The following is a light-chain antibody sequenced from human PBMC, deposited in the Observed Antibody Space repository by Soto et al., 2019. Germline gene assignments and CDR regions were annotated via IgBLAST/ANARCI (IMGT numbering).Light chain of an antibody. J-gene: IGKJ4*01. CDR3: QQYATSPLT. CDR2: GAL. CDR1: QSVSNNY. V-gene: IGKV3-20*01. Sequence: ERVMTQSPGTLSLSPGERATLSCRASQSVSNNYLAWYQQKPGQAPRLLIYGALSRATGIPDRFSGSGSGTDFTLTISRLEPEDFALYYCQQYATSPLTFGGGTKVDIK.